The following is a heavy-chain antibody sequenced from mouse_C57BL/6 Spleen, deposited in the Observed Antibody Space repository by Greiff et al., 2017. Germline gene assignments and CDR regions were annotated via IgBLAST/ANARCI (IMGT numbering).Heavy chain of an antibody. Sequence: VQLQQPGPELVKPGASVKLSCKASGYTFTSYWMHWVKQRPGQGLEWIGYIIPSNGGTNYKVMFKSKATLTVDRSTSTAYMQLSSLSSEDSAVYYCVGIYGKVGYFDYWGQGTTLTVSS. CDR1: GYTFTSYW. CDR3: VGIYGKVGYFDY. CDR2: IIPSNGGT. V-gene: IGHV1-53*01. D-gene: IGHD1-1*01. J-gene: IGHJ2*01.